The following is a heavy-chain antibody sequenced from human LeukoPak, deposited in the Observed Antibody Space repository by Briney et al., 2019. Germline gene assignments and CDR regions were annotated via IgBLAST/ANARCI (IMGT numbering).Heavy chain of an antibody. Sequence: GGSLRLSCAASGFTFDDYAMPWVRQAPGKGLEWVSGISWNSGSIGYADSVKGRFTISRDNAKNSLYLQMNSLRAEDTALYYCAKGRSRGYSYGFIFPWGQGTLVTVPS. V-gene: IGHV3-9*01. CDR2: ISWNSGSI. J-gene: IGHJ5*02. D-gene: IGHD5-18*01. CDR3: AKGRSRGYSYGFIFP. CDR1: GFTFDDYA.